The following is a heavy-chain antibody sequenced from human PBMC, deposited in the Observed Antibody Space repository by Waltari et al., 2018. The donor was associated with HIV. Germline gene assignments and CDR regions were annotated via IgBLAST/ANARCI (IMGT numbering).Heavy chain of an antibody. CDR1: GFTFSSYA. CDR2: RSYDGSNK. D-gene: IGHD2-15*01. V-gene: IGHV3-30*04. Sequence: QVQLVESGGGVVQPGRSLRLSCAASGFTFSSYAMHWVRQAPGKGLEWVAVRSYDGSNKYYADSVKGRFTISRDNSKNTLYLQMNSLRAEDTAVYYCARSGGGVVVVGAFDYWGQGTLVTVSS. CDR3: ARSGGGVVVVGAFDY. J-gene: IGHJ4*02.